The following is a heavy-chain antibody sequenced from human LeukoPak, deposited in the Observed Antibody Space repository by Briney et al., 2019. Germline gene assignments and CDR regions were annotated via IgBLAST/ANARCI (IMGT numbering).Heavy chain of an antibody. Sequence: ASVKVSCKASGYTFTDYYMNWVRQAPGQGLEWMGIIDPSGGSTSYAQKFQGRVTMTRDTSTSTVYMELSSLRSDDTAVYYCARLSQQTFDIWGQGTLVTVSS. V-gene: IGHV1-46*01. CDR3: ARLSQQTFDI. CDR1: GYTFTDYY. J-gene: IGHJ3*02. CDR2: IDPSGGST.